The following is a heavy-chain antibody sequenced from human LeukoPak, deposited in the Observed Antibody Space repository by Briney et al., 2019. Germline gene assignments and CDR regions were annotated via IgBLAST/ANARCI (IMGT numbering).Heavy chain of an antibody. CDR3: ARGGPGYYYGMDV. Sequence: PSETLSLTCAVSGGSISSSNWWSWVRQPPGKGLEWIGEIYHSGSTNYNPSLKSRVTISIDKSKNQFSLKLSSVTAADTAVYYCARGGPGYYYGMDVWGQGTTVTVSS. D-gene: IGHD1-26*01. J-gene: IGHJ6*02. CDR2: IYHSGST. V-gene: IGHV4-4*02. CDR1: GGSISSSNW.